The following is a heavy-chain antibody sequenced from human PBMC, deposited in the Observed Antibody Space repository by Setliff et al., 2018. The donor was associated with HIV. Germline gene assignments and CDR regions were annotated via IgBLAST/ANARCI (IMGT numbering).Heavy chain of an antibody. Sequence: GGSLRLSCAASGFTFSNSWMTWVRQAPGKGLEWVGRIKTKTQRGTTDYAAPAKGRFIISRDDSKNTLYLQMNSHRSEDTAVYYCVTGVGTSSVGYWGQGTMVTVSS. J-gene: IGHJ4*02. V-gene: IGHV3-15*01. CDR3: VTGVGTSSVGY. CDR1: GFTFSNSW. D-gene: IGHD3-22*01. CDR2: IKTKTQRGTT.